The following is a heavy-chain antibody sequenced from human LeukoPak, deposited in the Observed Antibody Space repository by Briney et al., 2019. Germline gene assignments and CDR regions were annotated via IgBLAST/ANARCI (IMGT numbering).Heavy chain of an antibody. J-gene: IGHJ3*02. CDR1: GFTFSSYG. CDR3: ARDSFFDSPYDAFDI. D-gene: IGHD3-22*01. CDR2: ISYDGSNK. Sequence: GGSLRLSCAASGFTFSSYGMHWVRQAPGKGLEWVAVISYDGSNKYYADSVKGRFTISRDNAKNSLYLQMNSLRAEDTAVYYCARDSFFDSPYDAFDIWGQGTMVTVSS. V-gene: IGHV3-30*03.